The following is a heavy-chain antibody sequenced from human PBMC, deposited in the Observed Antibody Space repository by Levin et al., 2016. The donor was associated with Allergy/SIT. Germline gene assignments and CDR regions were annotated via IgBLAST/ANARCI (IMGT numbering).Heavy chain of an antibody. CDR3: ARVLPGMMNGYGMDV. J-gene: IGHJ6*02. Sequence: WIRQPPGKGLEWVSYISSSGSTIYYADSVKGRFTISRDNAKNSLYLQMNSLRAEDTAVYYCARVLPGMMNGYGMDVWGQGTTVTVSS. V-gene: IGHV3-48*03. CDR2: ISSSGSTI. D-gene: IGHD3-10*01.